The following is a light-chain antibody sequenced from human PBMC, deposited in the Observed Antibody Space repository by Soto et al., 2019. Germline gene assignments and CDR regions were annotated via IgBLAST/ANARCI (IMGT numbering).Light chain of an antibody. CDR2: SNN. CDR3: AAWDDSMNCYV. V-gene: IGLV1-44*01. Sequence: QSVLTQPHSASGTPGQRGTISCSGSRSNLGSNTVNWYQQIPGTAPKLIIYSNNQRPSGVHDRFSGSKSGTSASLAISGLQSEDEADYYWAAWDDSMNCYVFGTGTKLTV. J-gene: IGLJ1*01. CDR1: RSNLGSNT.